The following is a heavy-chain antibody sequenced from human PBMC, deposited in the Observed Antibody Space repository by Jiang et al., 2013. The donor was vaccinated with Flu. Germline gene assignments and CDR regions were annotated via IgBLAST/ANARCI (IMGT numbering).Heavy chain of an antibody. Sequence: SGDTVSSSSATWNWIRQSPSRGLEWLARTYYRSKWNNDYAVSVKSRITINPDTSKSQFSLQLNSVTPEDTAVYYCARTQGAIDYWGQGTLVTVSS. CDR2: TYYRSKWNN. CDR1: GDTVSSSSAT. CDR3: ARTQGAIDY. V-gene: IGHV6-1*01. J-gene: IGHJ4*02.